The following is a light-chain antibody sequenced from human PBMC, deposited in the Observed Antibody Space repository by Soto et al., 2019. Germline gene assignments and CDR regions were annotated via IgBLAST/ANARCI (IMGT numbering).Light chain of an antibody. CDR2: KTD. Sequence: QSVLTQPPSVSGTPGLRVNISCSGGISNIGKDTVNWYQQLPGTAPKLLIFKTDQRPSGVPDRFSGSKSGNSASLAISGLRSEDEADYSCAAWDDSLSAWVFGGGTKLTVL. CDR1: ISNIGKDT. V-gene: IGLV1-47*01. CDR3: AAWDDSLSAWV. J-gene: IGLJ3*02.